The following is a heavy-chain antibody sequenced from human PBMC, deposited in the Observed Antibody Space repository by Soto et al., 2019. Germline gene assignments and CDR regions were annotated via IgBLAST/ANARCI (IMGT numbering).Heavy chain of an antibody. Sequence: GGSLRLSCTASGFSFSSYAMQWVRQAPGKGLEWVALISYDGSNKYYADSVRGRFTISRDNSKNTLYLQMDSLRAEETAVYYCARGEIRKQQLIRGGFDFWGQGIPVTVSS. J-gene: IGHJ4*02. CDR1: GFSFSSYA. CDR3: ARGEIRKQQLIRGGFDF. CDR2: ISYDGSNK. V-gene: IGHV3-30-3*01. D-gene: IGHD6-13*01.